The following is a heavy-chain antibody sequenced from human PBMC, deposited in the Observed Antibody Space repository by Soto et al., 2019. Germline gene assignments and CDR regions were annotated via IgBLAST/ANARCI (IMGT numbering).Heavy chain of an antibody. CDR2: IYYSGST. CDR1: GGSISSYY. V-gene: IGHV4-59*01. Sequence: PSETLSRTCTVSGGSISSYYWSWIRQPPGKGLEWIGYIYYSGSTNYNPSLKSRVTISVDTSKNQFSLKLSSVTAADTAVYYCARVGVSSYYYYYMDVWGKGTTVTVSS. J-gene: IGHJ6*03. CDR3: ARVGVSSYYYYYMDV.